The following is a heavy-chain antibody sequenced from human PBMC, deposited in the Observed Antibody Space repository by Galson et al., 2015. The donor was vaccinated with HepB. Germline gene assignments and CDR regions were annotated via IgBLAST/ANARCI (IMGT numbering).Heavy chain of an antibody. J-gene: IGHJ6*03. CDR2: IIPIFGTA. CDR1: GGTFSSYA. V-gene: IGHV1-69*13. Sequence: SVKVSCKASGGTFSSYAISWVRQAPGQGLEWMGGIIPIFGTANYAQKFQGRVTITADESTSTAYMELSSLRSEDTAVYHCATSVDTANGYYYYRDVWGKGTTVTVSS. D-gene: IGHD5-18*01. CDR3: ATSVDTANGYYYYRDV.